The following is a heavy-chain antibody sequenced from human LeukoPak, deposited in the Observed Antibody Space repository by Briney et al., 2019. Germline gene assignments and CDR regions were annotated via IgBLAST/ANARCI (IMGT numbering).Heavy chain of an antibody. D-gene: IGHD1-26*01. J-gene: IGHJ3*01. CDR1: GFTLDDYG. Sequence: GGSLRLSCAASGFTLDDYGMRWVRQAPGRGVEWVSGINWNGGSTGHADSVKGRFTISRDHAKNSLFPQMNSLRAEGTALYYCARDKEVGATTAFDFWGEGTMVTVSS. CDR2: INWNGGST. CDR3: ARDKEVGATTAFDF. V-gene: IGHV3-20*04.